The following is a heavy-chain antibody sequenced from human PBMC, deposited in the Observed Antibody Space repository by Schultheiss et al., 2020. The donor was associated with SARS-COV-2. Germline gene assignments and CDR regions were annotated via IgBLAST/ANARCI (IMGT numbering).Heavy chain of an antibody. CDR1: GFTFSTYA. CDR3: ARAEVGLDY. J-gene: IGHJ4*02. CDR2: ISGGGGGA. D-gene: IGHD1-26*01. V-gene: IGHV3-23*01. Sequence: GGSLRLSCAASGFTFSTYAMNWVRQAPGKGLEWVSRISGGGGGAYYADSVKGRFTISRDNAKNSLYLQMNSLRAEDTAVYYCARAEVGLDYWGQGTLVTVSS.